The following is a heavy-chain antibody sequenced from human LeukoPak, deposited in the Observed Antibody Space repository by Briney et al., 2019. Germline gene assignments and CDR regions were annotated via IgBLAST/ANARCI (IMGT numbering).Heavy chain of an antibody. CDR1: GFTFSDSW. CDR3: VRALYNSGQFDP. CDR2: INTDGSDT. D-gene: IGHD5-12*01. Sequence: GGSLRLSCAASGFTFSDSWMHWVRQPPGKGLVGVSRINTDGSDTTYADSVKGRFTISRENGENSLFLQLNSLRTGDTAVYYCVRALYNSGQFDPWGQGTLVTVSS. V-gene: IGHV3-74*01. J-gene: IGHJ5*02.